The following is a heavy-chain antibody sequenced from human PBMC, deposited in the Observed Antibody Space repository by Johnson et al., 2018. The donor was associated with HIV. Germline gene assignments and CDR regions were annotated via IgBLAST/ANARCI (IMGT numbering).Heavy chain of an antibody. CDR3: STRDPTYRPGAFDL. CDR2: IHGDGASS. V-gene: IGHV3-20*04. D-gene: IGHD1-14*01. J-gene: IGHJ3*01. Sequence: VQPVESGGGVVGPGGSLRLPCAASGFTFDVYGMSWVRQVPGKGLAWVSGIHGDGASSGYADSVKGRFTISRDHSKNTLYLQINRLRAEDTALYYCSTRDPTYRPGAFDLWGQGTMVTVSS. CDR1: GFTFDVYG.